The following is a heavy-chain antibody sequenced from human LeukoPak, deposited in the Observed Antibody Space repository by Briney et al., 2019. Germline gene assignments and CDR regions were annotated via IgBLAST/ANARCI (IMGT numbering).Heavy chain of an antibody. D-gene: IGHD3-22*01. V-gene: IGHV1-18*01. CDR3: ARDKKGPSYYYDSSGYYPDN. CDR1: GYTFTSFG. J-gene: IGHJ4*02. Sequence: ASVKVSCKASGYTFTSFGISWVRQAPGQGLEWMGWISAYNGNTNYAQKLQGRVTMTTDTSTSTAYMELRSLRSDDTAVYYCARDKKGPSYYYDSSGYYPDNWGQGTLVTVSS. CDR2: ISAYNGNT.